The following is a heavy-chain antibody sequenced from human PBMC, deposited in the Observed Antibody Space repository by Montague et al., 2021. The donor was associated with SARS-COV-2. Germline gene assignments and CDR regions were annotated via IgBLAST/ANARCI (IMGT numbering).Heavy chain of an antibody. CDR3: ARIPVGSKYYFDF. J-gene: IGHJ4*02. Sequence: CAISGDSVTRNSDAWNCRRQSPSRCLQWLGRTHYRSKWYNDYAESVKSRITIDPDTSKHQFSLHLNSVTPEDTAVYYCARIPVGSKYYFDFWGQGTLVTVSS. CDR2: THYRSKWYN. D-gene: IGHD2-2*01. V-gene: IGHV6-1*01. CDR1: GDSVTRNSDA.